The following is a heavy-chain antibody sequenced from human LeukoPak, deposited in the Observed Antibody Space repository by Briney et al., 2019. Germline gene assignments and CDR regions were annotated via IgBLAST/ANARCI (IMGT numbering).Heavy chain of an antibody. CDR2: IYYSGST. Sequence: SETLSLTCTVSGGSISSGGYYWSWIRQHPGKGLEWIGYIYYSGSTYYNPSLKSRVTISVDTSKNQFSLKLSSVTAADTAVYYCARDLRSSSSSGINYYGMDVWGQGTTVTVSS. D-gene: IGHD6-6*01. J-gene: IGHJ6*02. CDR3: ARDLRSSSSSGINYYGMDV. V-gene: IGHV4-31*03. CDR1: GGSISSGGYY.